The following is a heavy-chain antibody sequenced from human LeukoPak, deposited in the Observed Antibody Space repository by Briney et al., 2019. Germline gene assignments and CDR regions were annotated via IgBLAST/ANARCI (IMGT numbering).Heavy chain of an antibody. D-gene: IGHD3-3*01. V-gene: IGHV1-46*01. CDR2: INPSGGST. J-gene: IGHJ5*02. CDR1: GYTFTSYA. CDR3: ARHQYDFWSGFPSGGDWFDP. Sequence: GASVKVSCKASGYTFTSYAMNWVRQAPGQGLEWMGIINPSGGSTSYAQKFQGRVTMTRDTSTSTVYMELSSLRSEDTAVYYCARHQYDFWSGFPSGGDWFDPWGQGTLVTVSS.